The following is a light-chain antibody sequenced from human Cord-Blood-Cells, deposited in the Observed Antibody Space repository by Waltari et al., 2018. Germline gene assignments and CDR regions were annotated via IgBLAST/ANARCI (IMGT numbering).Light chain of an antibody. CDR3: QQSYSTPIT. Sequence: DIQMTQSPSSLSASVGDRVTITCRASQSISSYLNWYQQKPGKAPKLLIYAASSLQSGVPSMFSGRGSGTDFTLTISSLQPEDFATYYCQQSYSTPITFGQGTRLEIK. CDR2: AAS. J-gene: IGKJ5*01. V-gene: IGKV1-39*01. CDR1: QSISSY.